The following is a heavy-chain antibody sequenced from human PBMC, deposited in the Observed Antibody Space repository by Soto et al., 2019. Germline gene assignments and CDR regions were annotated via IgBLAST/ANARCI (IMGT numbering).Heavy chain of an antibody. CDR2: INPSGGST. CDR3: ATASGYYGSGSYPYGMDV. V-gene: IGHV1-46*03. J-gene: IGHJ6*02. CDR1: GYTFTSYY. Sequence: GASVKVSCKASGYTFTSYYVHWVRQAPGQRLEWMGIINPSGGSTSYAQKFQGRVTMTRDTSTSTVYMELSSLRSDDTAVYYCATASGYYGSGSYPYGMDVWGQGTTVTVSS. D-gene: IGHD3-10*01.